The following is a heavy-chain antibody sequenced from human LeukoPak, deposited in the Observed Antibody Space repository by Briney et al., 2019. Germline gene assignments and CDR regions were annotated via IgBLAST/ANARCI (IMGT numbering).Heavy chain of an antibody. CDR1: GFTFSSYG. CDR3: ARSGTTRRNAGRIDY. D-gene: IGHD3-10*01. V-gene: IGHV3-33*01. CDR2: IWYDGSNK. Sequence: QSGGSLRLSCAASGFTFSSYGMHWVRQAPGKGLEWVAVIWYDGSNKYYADSVKGRFTISRDNSKNTLYLQMNSLRAEDTAVYYCARSGTTRRNAGRIDYWGQGTLVTVSS. J-gene: IGHJ4*02.